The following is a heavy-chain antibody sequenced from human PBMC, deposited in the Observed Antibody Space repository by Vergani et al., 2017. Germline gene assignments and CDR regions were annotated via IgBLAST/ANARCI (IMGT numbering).Heavy chain of an antibody. V-gene: IGHV4-38-2*01. J-gene: IGHJ4*02. Sequence: QLQLQESGPGLVEPSETLSLTCAVSGYSIRNGYYWGWIRQPPRKGLEWIGSIYHSGSTHYNPSLKSRVTISVDTSKNDFSLKVTSVTAAETAVYYCTRQPQEGASGPPSVPTWGQGISVIVSS. CDR2: IYHSGST. CDR1: GYSIRNGYY. D-gene: IGHD5-12*01. CDR3: TRQPQEGASGPPSVPT.